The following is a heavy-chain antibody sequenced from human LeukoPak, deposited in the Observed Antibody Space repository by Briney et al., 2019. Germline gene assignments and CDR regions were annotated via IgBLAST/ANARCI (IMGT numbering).Heavy chain of an antibody. CDR1: GGSISSSSYY. CDR2: IYSGGST. CDR3: ATRPGGSTWYGVFDY. D-gene: IGHD6-13*01. Sequence: PSETLSLTCTVSGGSISSSSYYWGWIRQPPGKGLEWIGSIYSGGSTNYNPSLKSRVTMSVDTSKNQFSLTLTSVTAADTALYFCATRPGGSTWYGVFDYWSPGTLVTVS. V-gene: IGHV4-39*07. J-gene: IGHJ4*02.